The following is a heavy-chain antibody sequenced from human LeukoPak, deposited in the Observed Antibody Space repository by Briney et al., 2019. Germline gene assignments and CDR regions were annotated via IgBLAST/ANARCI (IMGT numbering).Heavy chain of an antibody. CDR1: GYSFTTYC. D-gene: IGHD3-10*01. V-gene: IGHV5-10-1*01. CDR3: ARQAVRDFDY. Sequence: GESLRISCKGSGYSFTTYCISWVRQMPGKGLECMGRIDPSDSYTNYSPSFHGHVTISADKSISTVYLQWSSLKASDTAMYYCARQAVRDFDYWGQGTLVTVSS. CDR2: IDPSDSYT. J-gene: IGHJ4*02.